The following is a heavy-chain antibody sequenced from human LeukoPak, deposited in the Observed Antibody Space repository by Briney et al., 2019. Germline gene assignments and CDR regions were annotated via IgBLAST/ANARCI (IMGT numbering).Heavy chain of an antibody. CDR2: IYTSGST. D-gene: IGHD3-9*01. V-gene: IGHV4-61*02. CDR3: ARAWHDILTGYSLDY. J-gene: IGHJ4*02. CDR1: GGSISSGSHY. Sequence: SQTLSLTCTVSGGSISSGSHYWSWLRQPAGKGLEWIGRIYTSGSTNYNPSLKSRFTISVDTSKNQFSLKLSSVTAADKAVYYCARAWHDILTGYSLDYWGQGTLVTVSS.